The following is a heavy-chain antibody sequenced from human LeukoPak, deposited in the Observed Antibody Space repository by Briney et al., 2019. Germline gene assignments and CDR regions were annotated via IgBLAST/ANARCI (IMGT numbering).Heavy chain of an antibody. J-gene: IGHJ6*04. CDR1: GYLFTSYW. V-gene: IGHV5-10-1*01. Sequence: GGSLQISCQGSGYLFTSYWISWVRQLPGKGQEWMGRIDPSDSYTNYSPSFQGHVTISADKSISTAYLQWSSLKASDTAMYYCARLDTAPIDVWGKGTTVTVSS. CDR3: ARLDTAPIDV. D-gene: IGHD5-18*01. CDR2: IDPSDSYT.